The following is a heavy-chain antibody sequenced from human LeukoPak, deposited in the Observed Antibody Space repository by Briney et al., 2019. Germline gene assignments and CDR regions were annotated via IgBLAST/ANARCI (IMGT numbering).Heavy chain of an antibody. V-gene: IGHV4-4*07. CDR3: ARVYCSGGNYYHFDY. CDR2: IYSSGTT. CDR1: GGSISNHY. Sequence: SETLSLTCTVSGGSISNHYCSWIRQPAGKGLEWIGRIYSSGTTDYNPSLKSRVVMSVDTSKNQVSLKLSAVTAADTAVYYCARVYCSGGNYYHFDYWGQGTLVTVSS. D-gene: IGHD2-15*01. J-gene: IGHJ4*02.